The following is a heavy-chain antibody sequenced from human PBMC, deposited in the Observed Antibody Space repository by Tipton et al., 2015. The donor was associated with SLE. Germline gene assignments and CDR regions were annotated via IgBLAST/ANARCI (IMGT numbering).Heavy chain of an antibody. CDR2: ISGSGGST. V-gene: IGHV3-11*04. Sequence: TLSLTCAVYGGSFSGYYWSWIRQPPGKGLEWVSAISGSGGSTYYADSVKGRFTISRDNAKNSLFLQMNSLRAEDTAVYYCASSPRGQLYYLDYWGQGTLVTVSS. J-gene: IGHJ4*02. D-gene: IGHD5-24*01. CDR1: GGSFSGYY. CDR3: ASSPRGQLYYLDY.